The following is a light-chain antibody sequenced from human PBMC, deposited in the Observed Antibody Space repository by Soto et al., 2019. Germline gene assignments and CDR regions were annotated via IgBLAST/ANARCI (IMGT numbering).Light chain of an antibody. CDR2: GAP. CDR3: QQYATSPRT. Sequence: EIVLTQSPGTLYLSLRDRATLSCRASQSVNDNYLAWYQHKPGQDPRLLIYGAPRRARGIPYKFSGSGSGTDFTLTISSLEPEDFAIYYCQQYATSPRTFGQGTQVEVK. J-gene: IGKJ1*01. CDR1: QSVNDNY. V-gene: IGKV3-20*01.